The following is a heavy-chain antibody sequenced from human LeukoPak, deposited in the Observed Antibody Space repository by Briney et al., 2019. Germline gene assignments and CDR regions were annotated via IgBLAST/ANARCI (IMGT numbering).Heavy chain of an antibody. CDR1: GYSLTGYC. V-gene: IGHV1-2*02. Sequence: ASVKVSCKASGYSLTGYCMHWVRQAPGRGLEWMGRICPESGGTNYAQKFQGRVTMTTDTTVSTAYMELSGLKSDDTAVYYCASGLNSRSSSCWGQGTRVTVSS. D-gene: IGHD6-13*01. CDR2: ICPESGGT. CDR3: ASGLNSRSSSC. J-gene: IGHJ4*02.